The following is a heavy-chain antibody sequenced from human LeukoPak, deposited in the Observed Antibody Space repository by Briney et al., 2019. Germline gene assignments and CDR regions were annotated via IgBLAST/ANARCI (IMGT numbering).Heavy chain of an antibody. Sequence: SETLSLTCTVSGGSISTDYYYWSWIRQPAGKGLEWIGRIYTSGDTNHNPSLKSRVTMSVDTSKNQFSLELGSVSAADTAVYYRARARYNWNHVDYWGQGTLVTVTS. CDR3: ARARYNWNHVDY. CDR1: GGSISTDYYY. V-gene: IGHV4-61*02. D-gene: IGHD1-14*01. J-gene: IGHJ4*02. CDR2: IYTSGDT.